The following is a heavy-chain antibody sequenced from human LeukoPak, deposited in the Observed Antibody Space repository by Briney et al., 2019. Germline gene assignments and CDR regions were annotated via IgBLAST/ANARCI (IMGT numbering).Heavy chain of an antibody. CDR3: AKDTWDYDILTGYYRGYFDY. CDR2: ISGSGGST. Sequence: GGSLRLSCAASGFTFSSYAMSWVRQAPGKGLEWVSAISGSGGSTYYADSVKGRFTISRDNSKNTLYLQMNSLRAEDTGVYYCAKDTWDYDILTGYYRGYFDYWGQGTLVTVSS. J-gene: IGHJ4*02. V-gene: IGHV3-23*01. D-gene: IGHD3-9*01. CDR1: GFTFSSYA.